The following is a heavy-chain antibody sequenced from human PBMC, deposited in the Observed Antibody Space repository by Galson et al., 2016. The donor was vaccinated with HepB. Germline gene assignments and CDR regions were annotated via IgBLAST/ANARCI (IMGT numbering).Heavy chain of an antibody. Sequence: QSGAEVKKPGESLKISCKGPGYSFTNYWIGWVRRMPGKGLEWMGIIHPGDSNTKYSPSFQGQVTISADKSISTAYLQWSSLKASDTAIYYCARQEGDMATIGLDYWGQGTLVTVSS. V-gene: IGHV5-51*01. CDR2: IHPGDSNT. D-gene: IGHD5-24*01. CDR1: GYSFTNYW. CDR3: ARQEGDMATIGLDY. J-gene: IGHJ4*02.